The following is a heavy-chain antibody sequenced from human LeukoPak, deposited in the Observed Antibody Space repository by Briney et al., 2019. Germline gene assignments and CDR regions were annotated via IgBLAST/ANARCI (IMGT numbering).Heavy chain of an antibody. D-gene: IGHD2-2*01. CDR3: ARSPRGYCSSTSCLNWFDP. V-gene: IGHV4-34*01. CDR1: GVSFSGYY. Sequence: PSETLSLTCSVYGVSFSGYYWSWIRQPPGKGLEWIGQIYHTGGTTYNPSLKSRVTISLDTSKNQFSLKLSSVTAADTAVYYCARSPRGYCSSTSCLNWFDPWGQGTLVTVSS. J-gene: IGHJ5*02. CDR2: IYHTGGT.